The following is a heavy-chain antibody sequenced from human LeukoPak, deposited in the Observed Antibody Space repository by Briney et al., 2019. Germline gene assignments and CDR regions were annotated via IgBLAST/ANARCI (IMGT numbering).Heavy chain of an antibody. CDR2: IYWDDDK. CDR3: AHRQRQLGLYCFAY. CDR1: GFSLDTKGVG. Sequence: SGPTLVNPTQTLTLTCTFSGFSLDTKGVGVGWIRQPPGKPLEWLALIYWDDDKRYSPSLKSRLAITKDTSKNQVVLTMTNMDPGDTATYYCAHRQRQLGLYCFAYWGQGTLVTVSS. V-gene: IGHV2-5*02. D-gene: IGHD6-25*01. J-gene: IGHJ4*02.